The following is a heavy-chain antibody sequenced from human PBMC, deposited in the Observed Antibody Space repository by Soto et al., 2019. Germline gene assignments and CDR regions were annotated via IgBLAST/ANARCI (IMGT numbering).Heavy chain of an antibody. CDR2: INAGDGNT. V-gene: IGHV1-3*01. CDR3: ARDLGYCSSTSCQNWFDP. D-gene: IGHD2-2*01. CDR1: GYTFTSYA. J-gene: IGHJ5*02. Sequence: ASVKVSCKASGYTFTSYAMHWVRQAPGQRLEWMGWINAGDGNTKYSQKFQGRVTITRDTSASTAYMELSSLRSEDTAVYYCARDLGYCSSTSCQNWFDPWGQGTLVTVSS.